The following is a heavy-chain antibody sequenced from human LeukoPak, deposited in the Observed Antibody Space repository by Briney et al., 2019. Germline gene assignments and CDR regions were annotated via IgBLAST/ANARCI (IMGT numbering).Heavy chain of an antibody. CDR3: ARIAAAGTRVSDY. CDR1: GGSISSYY. CDR2: IYYSGST. Sequence: PSETLFLTCTVSGGSISSYYWSWIRQPPGKGLEWIGYIYYSGSTNYNPSLKSRVTISVDTSKNQFSLKLSSVTAADTAVYYCARIAAAGTRVSDYWGQGTLVTVSS. V-gene: IGHV4-59*08. J-gene: IGHJ4*02. D-gene: IGHD6-13*01.